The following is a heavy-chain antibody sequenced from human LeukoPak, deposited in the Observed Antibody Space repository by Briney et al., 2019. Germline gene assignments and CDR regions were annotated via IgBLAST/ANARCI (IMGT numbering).Heavy chain of an antibody. CDR3: ARVQDIAVTGLAF. J-gene: IGHJ4*02. CDR2: ISPDGSST. CDR1: GFTFSTYG. V-gene: IGHV3-74*01. Sequence: VGSLRLSCAASGFTFSTYGAHWVRQAPGKGLVWVSRISPDGSSTIYADSVKGRFTISRDNAKNMLYLQVNSLRAEDTAVYYCARVQDIAVTGLAFWGQGTVDSVSS. D-gene: IGHD6-19*01.